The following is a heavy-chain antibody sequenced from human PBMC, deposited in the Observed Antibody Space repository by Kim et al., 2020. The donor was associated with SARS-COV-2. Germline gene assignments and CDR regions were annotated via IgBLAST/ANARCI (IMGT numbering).Heavy chain of an antibody. Sequence: ASVKVPCKASGYTFTSYYMHWVRQAPGQGLEWMGIINPSGGSTSYAQKFQGRVTMTRDTSTSTVYMELSSLRSEDTAVYYCARDGTGYSYGYLLDYWGQGTLVTVSS. CDR1: GYTFTSYY. V-gene: IGHV1-46*01. CDR3: ARDGTGYSYGYLLDY. CDR2: INPSGGST. D-gene: IGHD5-18*01. J-gene: IGHJ4*02.